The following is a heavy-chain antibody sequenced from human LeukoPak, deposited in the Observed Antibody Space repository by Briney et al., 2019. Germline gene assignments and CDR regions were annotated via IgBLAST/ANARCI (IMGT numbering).Heavy chain of an antibody. CDR3: AKDRLFGDYVSSY. V-gene: IGHV3-23*01. Sequence: GGSLRLSCAASGFTFSSYAMSWVRQAPGKGLEWVSAISGSGGSTYYADSMKGRFTISRDNSKNTLYLQMNSLRAEDTAVYYCAKDRLFGDYVSSYWGQGTLVTVSS. CDR2: ISGSGGST. D-gene: IGHD4-17*01. J-gene: IGHJ4*02. CDR1: GFTFSSYA.